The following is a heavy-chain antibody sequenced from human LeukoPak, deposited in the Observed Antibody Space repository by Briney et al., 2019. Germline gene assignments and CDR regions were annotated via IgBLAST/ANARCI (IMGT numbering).Heavy chain of an antibody. CDR3: ARGLYTNGWYYYDY. CDR1: GFTFSRFG. V-gene: IGHV3-33*05. Sequence: GSLRLSSAASGFTFSRFGMHWVRQAPGKGLEWVAVFSYNGINKNYAGSVKGRFTISRDNSKNSLSLQMDSLRAEDTAMYYCARGLYTNGWYYYDYWGQGTLVTVSS. D-gene: IGHD6-19*01. CDR2: FSYNGINK. J-gene: IGHJ4*02.